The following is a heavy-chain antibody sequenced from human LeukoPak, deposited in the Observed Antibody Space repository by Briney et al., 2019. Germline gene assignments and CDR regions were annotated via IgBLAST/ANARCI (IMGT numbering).Heavy chain of an antibody. V-gene: IGHV4-59*01. CDR2: IYYSGST. CDR1: GGSISSYY. J-gene: IGHJ4*02. D-gene: IGHD6-13*01. Sequence: SETLSLTCTVSGGSISSYYWSWIRQPPGKGLEWIGYIYYSGSTNYDPSLKSRVTISVDTSKNQFSLKLSSVTAADTAVYYCAREALGNYFDYWGQGTLVTVSS. CDR3: AREALGNYFDY.